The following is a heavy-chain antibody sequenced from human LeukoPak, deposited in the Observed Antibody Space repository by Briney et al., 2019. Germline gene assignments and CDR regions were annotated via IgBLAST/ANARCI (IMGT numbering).Heavy chain of an antibody. V-gene: IGHV3-7*01. CDR1: GFTFSDYY. CDR2: IQQHGSET. D-gene: IGHD2-2*01. Sequence: GGSLRLSCAASGFTFSDYYMSWIRQAPGKGLEWVANIQQHGSETYYGDSVKGRFTISRDNAKNSLYLQMNSLRAEDTAVYYCATYSSSNGREFQYWGQGTLVTVSS. J-gene: IGHJ1*01. CDR3: ATYSSSNGREFQY.